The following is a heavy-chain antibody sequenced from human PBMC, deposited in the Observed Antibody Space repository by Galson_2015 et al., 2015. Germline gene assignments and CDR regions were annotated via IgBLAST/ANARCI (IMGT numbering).Heavy chain of an antibody. CDR1: GYTFTSYP. V-gene: IGHV1-3*01. J-gene: IGHJ4*02. CDR2: INAGNGNT. CDR3: ARSIVVDMPFDY. Sequence: SVKVSCKASGYTFTSYPMHWVRQAPGQRLEWMGWINAGNGNTKYSQKFQGRVTITRGTSASTAYMELSSLRSEDTAVYYCARSIVVDMPFDYWGQGTLVTVSS. D-gene: IGHD3-22*01.